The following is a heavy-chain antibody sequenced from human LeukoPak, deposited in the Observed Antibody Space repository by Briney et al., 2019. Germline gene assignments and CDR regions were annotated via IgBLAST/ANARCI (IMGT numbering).Heavy chain of an antibody. CDR3: ARDQATGATPWWDH. CDR2: INGNSGGT. Sequence: ASVKVSCKASGYTFTGYYVHWLRQAPGQGLEWMGWINGNSGGTKYAQKFQGRVTMTRDTSISTAYMELSRLRSDDTAVYFCARDQATGATPWWDHWGQGTLVTVSS. J-gene: IGHJ4*02. D-gene: IGHD4-23*01. V-gene: IGHV1-2*02. CDR1: GYTFTGYY.